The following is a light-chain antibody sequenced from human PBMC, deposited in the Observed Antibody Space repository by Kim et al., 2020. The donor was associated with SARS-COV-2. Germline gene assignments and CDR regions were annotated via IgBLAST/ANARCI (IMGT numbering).Light chain of an antibody. V-gene: IGLV2-14*03. CDR2: DVS. Sequence: GPSIALSCTGTTSDVGGFNYVSWYQRHPGKVPKLMIYDVSNRPSVVSDRFSCSKSGNTASLTVPGLQAEDEAHYYCSSYTSNYTWVFGGGTQLTVL. J-gene: IGLJ2*01. CDR3: SSYTSNYTWV. CDR1: TSDVGGFNY.